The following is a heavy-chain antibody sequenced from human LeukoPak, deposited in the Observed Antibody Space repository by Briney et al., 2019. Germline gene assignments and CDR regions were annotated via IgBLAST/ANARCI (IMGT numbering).Heavy chain of an antibody. CDR3: ARDYYGSGSYSTFDP. CDR2: INAGNGNT. D-gene: IGHD3-10*01. CDR1: GYTFTSYG. J-gene: IGHJ5*02. Sequence: RRASVKVSCKASGYTFTSYGISWVRQAPGQRLEWMGLINAGNGNTKYSQKFQGRVTITRDTSASTAYMELSSLRSEDTAVYYCARDYYGSGSYSTFDPWGQGTLVTVSS. V-gene: IGHV1-3*01.